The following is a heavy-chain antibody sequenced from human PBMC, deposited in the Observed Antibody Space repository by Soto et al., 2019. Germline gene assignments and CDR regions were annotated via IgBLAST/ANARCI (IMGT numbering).Heavy chain of an antibody. CDR3: ARLLYNWNPFDY. D-gene: IGHD1-20*01. Sequence: PGESLKISCKGSGYTFTSYWIAWVRQMPGKGLEWMGIIYPGDSDTRYSPSFQGQVTISADKSISTAYLQWSSLKASDTAIYYCARLLYNWNPFDYWGQGTLVTVSS. CDR1: GYTFTSYW. V-gene: IGHV5-51*01. J-gene: IGHJ4*02. CDR2: IYPGDSDT.